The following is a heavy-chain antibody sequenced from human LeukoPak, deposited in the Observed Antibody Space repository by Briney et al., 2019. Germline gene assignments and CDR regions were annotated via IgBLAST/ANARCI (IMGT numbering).Heavy chain of an antibody. V-gene: IGHV3-23*01. CDR2: ISGSGGRT. J-gene: IGHJ4*02. CDR3: AKDPNG. D-gene: IGHD1-1*01. Sequence: GGSLRLSCAASGFTFSTYAMSWVRQAPGKGLECVSAISGSGGRTYYADSVKGRFTISRDNSKNTLNLQMNSLRAGDTAVYFCAKDPNGWGQGTLVTVSS. CDR1: GFTFSTYA.